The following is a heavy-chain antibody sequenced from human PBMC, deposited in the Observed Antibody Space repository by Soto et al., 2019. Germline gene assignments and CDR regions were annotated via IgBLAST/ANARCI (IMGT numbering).Heavy chain of an antibody. D-gene: IGHD3-10*01. V-gene: IGHV4-30-4*08. CDR2: IYYSGST. Sequence: SETLSLTCTVSGGSISSGAYYWSWIRQPPGKGLEWIGYIYYSGSTYYYASLKSRVTISVDTSKNQFSLKLSSVTGAATAEYYRTRGTVNVLLLFGHQTNWYDPWGQGTLVTVSS. CDR1: GGSISSGAYY. J-gene: IGHJ5*02. CDR3: TRGTVNVLLLFGHQTNWYDP.